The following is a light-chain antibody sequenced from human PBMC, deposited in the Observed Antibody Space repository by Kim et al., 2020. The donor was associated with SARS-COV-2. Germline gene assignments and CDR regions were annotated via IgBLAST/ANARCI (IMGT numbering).Light chain of an antibody. CDR3: QSCDGSLWV. CDR2: VNS. CDR1: SANNGASYD. J-gene: IGLJ3*02. V-gene: IGLV1-40*01. Sequence: PEERVTSSCTGSSANNGASYDVHWYQQLPGTAPQLLFFVNSHRPSGVPDRFSGSKSGTAASLAITGLQAEDEADYYCQSCDGSLWVFGGGTQLTVL.